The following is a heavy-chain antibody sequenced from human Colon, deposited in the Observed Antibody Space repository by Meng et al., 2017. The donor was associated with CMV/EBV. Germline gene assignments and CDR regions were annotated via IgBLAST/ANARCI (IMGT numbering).Heavy chain of an antibody. V-gene: IGHV1-8*01. J-gene: IGHJ6*02. D-gene: IGHD2-15*01. Sequence: SVTVSCQASGYPFTNYKINWVRQATGQGLEWMGWMNPNSGETGFARKFQGRITMTRDTSISTAYLELTTLKSEDTALYFCAVIVPATDYSYGTDVWGQGTTVTVSS. CDR3: AVIVPATDYSYGTDV. CDR2: MNPNSGET. CDR1: GYPFTNYK.